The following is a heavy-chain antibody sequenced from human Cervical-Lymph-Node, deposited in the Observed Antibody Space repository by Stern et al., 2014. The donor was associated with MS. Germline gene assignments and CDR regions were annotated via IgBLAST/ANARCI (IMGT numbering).Heavy chain of an antibody. J-gene: IGHJ6*02. V-gene: IGHV2-70*01. Sequence: ESGPALVIPPHPLTLTCTLSGFSLTTSGMCVSWIRQPPGKALEWLALIDWDDNKYYSTSLKTRLTISKDTSKNQVVLTMTNMDPVDTAAYYCVRSRRDYYYGMDVWGQGTTVTVSS. CDR2: IDWDDNK. CDR1: GFSLTTSGMC. CDR3: VRSRRDYYYGMDV.